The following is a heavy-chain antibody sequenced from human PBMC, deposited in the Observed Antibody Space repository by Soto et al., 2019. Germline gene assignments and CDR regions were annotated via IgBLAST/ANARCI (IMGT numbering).Heavy chain of an antibody. CDR3: ARVSIKRGYSYGPYYYGMDV. CDR2: INHSGST. D-gene: IGHD5-18*01. Sequence: SETLSLTCAVYGGSFSGYYWSWIRQPPGKGLEWIGEINHSGSTNYNPSLKSRVTISVDTSKNQFSLKLSSVTAADTAVYYCARVSIKRGYSYGPYYYGMDVWGQGTTVTVSS. V-gene: IGHV4-34*01. J-gene: IGHJ6*02. CDR1: GGSFSGYY.